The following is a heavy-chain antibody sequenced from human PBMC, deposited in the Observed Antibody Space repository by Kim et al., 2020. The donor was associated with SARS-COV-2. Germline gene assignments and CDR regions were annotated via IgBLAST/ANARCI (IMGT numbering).Heavy chain of an antibody. V-gene: IGHV4-31*03. Sequence: SETLSLTCTVSGGSISSGGYYWSWIRQHPGKGLEWIGYIYYSGSTYYNPSLKSRVTISVDTSKNQFSLKLSSVTAADTAVYYCASKRDSGSYWDYFDYWGQGTLVTVSS. D-gene: IGHD1-26*01. CDR2: IYYSGST. J-gene: IGHJ4*02. CDR1: GGSISSGGYY. CDR3: ASKRDSGSYWDYFDY.